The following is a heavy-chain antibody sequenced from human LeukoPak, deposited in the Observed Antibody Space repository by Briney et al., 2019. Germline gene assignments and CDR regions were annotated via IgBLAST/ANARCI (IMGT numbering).Heavy chain of an antibody. Sequence: GGTLRLSCAASGFTFTSFAMSWVRQAPGKGLEWVSTISRSGVATYYANSVKGRFTISRDNSKNTVYVQMNSLRAEDTAIYYCAKHSHDGSAPYYEVQLDYWGQGTLVTVSS. CDR2: ISRSGVAT. D-gene: IGHD3-22*01. J-gene: IGHJ4*02. V-gene: IGHV3-23*01. CDR1: GFTFTSFA. CDR3: AKHSHDGSAPYYEVQLDY.